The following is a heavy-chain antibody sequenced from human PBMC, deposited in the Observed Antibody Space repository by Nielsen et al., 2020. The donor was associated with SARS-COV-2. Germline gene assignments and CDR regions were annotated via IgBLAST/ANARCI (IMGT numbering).Heavy chain of an antibody. CDR2: IDPSDSYT. CDR3: ATTSYYYYGMDV. CDR1: GYSFTSYW. V-gene: IGHV5-10-1*01. J-gene: IGHJ6*02. Sequence: GEFLKISCKGSGYSFTSYWISWVRQMPGKGLEWMGRIDPSDSYTNYSPSFQGHVTISADKSISTAYLQWSSLKASDTAMYYCATTSYYYYGMDVWGQGTTVTVSS. D-gene: IGHD3-16*01.